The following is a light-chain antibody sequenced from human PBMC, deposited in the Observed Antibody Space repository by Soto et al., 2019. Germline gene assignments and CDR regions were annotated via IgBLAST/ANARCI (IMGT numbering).Light chain of an antibody. J-gene: IGLJ2*01. CDR2: GNS. CDR1: SFNIGAGYD. Sequence: QSVVTQPPSVSGAPGQRVTISCTGSSFNIGAGYDVHWYQQLPGTAPKLLIYGNSNRPSGVPDRFSGSKSGTSASLAITGLRAEDEADYYCQSYDSRPSASGVVFGGGTQLTVL. V-gene: IGLV1-40*01. CDR3: QSYDSRPSASGVV.